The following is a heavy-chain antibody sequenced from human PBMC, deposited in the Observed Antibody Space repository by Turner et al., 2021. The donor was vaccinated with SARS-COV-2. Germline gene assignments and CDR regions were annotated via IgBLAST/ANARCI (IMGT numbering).Heavy chain of an antibody. CDR2: IAAGADYT. V-gene: IGHV3-23*01. J-gene: IGHJ5*01. Sequence: QLFESGGGWEESGKSLRLSCVASGFCFVDPILAWVRQAPGKGLEFVSSIAAGADYTFYSDSVRGRFAVSRDNLKNTLDLEMNSLRVGDSALYYCARVASYYFDGRLWVGPLDTWGQGTLVSVS. CDR1: GFCFVDPI. D-gene: IGHD3-9*01. CDR3: ARVASYYFDGRLWVGPLDT.